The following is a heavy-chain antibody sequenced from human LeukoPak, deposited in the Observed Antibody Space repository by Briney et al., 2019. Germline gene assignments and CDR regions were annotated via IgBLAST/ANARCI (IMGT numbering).Heavy chain of an antibody. CDR1: GFTFSTYA. D-gene: IGHD6-19*01. CDR3: AKILGIAVAGKVGY. V-gene: IGHV3-23*01. J-gene: IGHJ4*02. Sequence: GGTLRLSCAASGFTFSTYAMSWVRQAPGNGPEWVSSLSGSGGSTYYADSVKGRFTISRDNSKNTLYLQMNSLRAEDTAVYYCAKILGIAVAGKVGYWGQGTLVTVSS. CDR2: LSGSGGST.